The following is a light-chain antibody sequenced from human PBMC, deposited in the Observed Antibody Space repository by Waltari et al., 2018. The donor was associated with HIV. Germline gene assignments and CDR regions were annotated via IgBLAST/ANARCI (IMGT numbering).Light chain of an antibody. V-gene: IGLV3-1*01. J-gene: IGLJ2*01. CDR2: QDT. CDR1: KLGDRY. CDR3: QAWDSSTAV. Sequence: SYELTQPPSVSVSPGQTASITCSGDKLGDRYACWYYQKPSHSPVLVIYQDTKRPSGIPERFSGSNSGNTATLTISGTQAMDEADYYCQAWDSSTAVFGGGTKLTVL.